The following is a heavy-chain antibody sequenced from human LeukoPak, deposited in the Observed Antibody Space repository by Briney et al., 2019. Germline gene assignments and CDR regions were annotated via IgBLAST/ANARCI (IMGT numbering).Heavy chain of an antibody. Sequence: PGGSLRLSCAASGFTFSSYWMTWVRQAPGKGLEWIGSIYHSGSTYYNPSLKSRVTISVDTSKNQFSLKLSSVTAADTAVYYCASGASMVRGVIDYYYYMDVWGKGTTVTVSS. V-gene: IGHV4-38-2*01. CDR1: GFTFSSYW. D-gene: IGHD3-10*01. CDR3: ASGASMVRGVIDYYYYMDV. J-gene: IGHJ6*03. CDR2: IYHSGST.